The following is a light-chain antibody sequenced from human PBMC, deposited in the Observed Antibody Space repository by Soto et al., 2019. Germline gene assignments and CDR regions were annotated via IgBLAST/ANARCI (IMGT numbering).Light chain of an antibody. J-gene: IGLJ2*01. CDR3: SSYTSSSTLV. CDR2: GVS. CDR1: SSDVGGYNY. V-gene: IGLV2-14*01. Sequence: QSALTQPASVSGSPGQSITISCAGTSSDVGGYNYVSWYQQHPGKAPKLMIYGVSNRPSGISNRFSGSKSGNTVSLTISGLQAEDEADYYCSSYTSSSTLVFGGGTKLTVL.